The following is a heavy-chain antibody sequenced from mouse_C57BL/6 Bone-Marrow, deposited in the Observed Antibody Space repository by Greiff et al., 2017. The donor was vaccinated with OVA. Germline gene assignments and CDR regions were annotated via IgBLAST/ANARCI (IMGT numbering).Heavy chain of an antibody. V-gene: IGHV1-54*01. CDR2: INPGSGGT. D-gene: IGHD2-2*01. CDR1: GYAFTNYL. CDR3: ARESTMVTTERDYAMDY. J-gene: IGHJ4*01. Sequence: QVQLQQSGAELVRPGTSVKVSCKASGYAFTNYLIEWVKQRPGQGLEWIGVINPGSGGTNYNEKFKGKATLTADKSSSTAYMQLSSLTSEDSAVYFCARESTMVTTERDYAMDYWGQGTSVTVSS.